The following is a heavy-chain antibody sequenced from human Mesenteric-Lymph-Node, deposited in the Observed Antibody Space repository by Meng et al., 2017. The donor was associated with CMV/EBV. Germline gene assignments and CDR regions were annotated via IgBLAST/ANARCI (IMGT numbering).Heavy chain of an antibody. CDR3: ARGLVLVVGTTKYYYPIDV. CDR2: INHSGST. J-gene: IGHJ6*02. V-gene: IGHV4-34*01. D-gene: IGHD3-22*01. CDR1: GGSFSGYY. Sequence: SETLSLTCAVYGGSFSGYYWSWIRQPPGKGLEWIGEINHSGSTNYNPSLKSRVTISVDTSKNQFSLKLSSVTAADTAVYFCARGLVLVVGTTKYYYPIDVWGQGTTVTVSS.